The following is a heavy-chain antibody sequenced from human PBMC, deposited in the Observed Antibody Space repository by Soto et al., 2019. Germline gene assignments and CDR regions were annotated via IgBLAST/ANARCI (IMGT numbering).Heavy chain of an antibody. Sequence: GASVKVSCKASGYTFTSYYMHWVRQAPGQGLEWMGIINPSGGSTGYAQKFQGRVTMTRDTSTSTVYMELSSLRSEDTAVYYCASEYSGYDRFDPWGQGTLVTVSS. CDR3: ASEYSGYDRFDP. J-gene: IGHJ5*02. CDR1: GYTFTSYY. CDR2: INPSGGST. V-gene: IGHV1-46*01. D-gene: IGHD5-12*01.